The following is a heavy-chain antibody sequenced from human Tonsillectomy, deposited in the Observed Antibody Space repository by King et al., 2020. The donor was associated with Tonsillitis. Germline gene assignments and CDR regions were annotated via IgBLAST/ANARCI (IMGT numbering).Heavy chain of an antibody. CDR2: ISGSGGST. J-gene: IGHJ4*02. CDR3: AKDQGGFYGDYHFEY. D-gene: IGHD4-17*01. V-gene: IGHV3-23*04. CDR1: GFTFSSYA. Sequence: DVQLVESGGGLVQPGGSLRLSCSASGFTFSSYAMSWVRQAPGKGLEWVSAISGSGGSTYYPDSVKCRFIISRDNSKNTLYLQMNSLRAEDTAVYYCAKDQGGFYGDYHFEYWGQGTLVSVSS.